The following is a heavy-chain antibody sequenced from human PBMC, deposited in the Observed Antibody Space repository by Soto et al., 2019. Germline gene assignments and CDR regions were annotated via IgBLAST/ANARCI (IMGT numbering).Heavy chain of an antibody. J-gene: IGHJ4*02. CDR2: ISGSGGST. D-gene: IGHD6-13*01. CDR1: GFTFSSYA. Sequence: EVQLLESGGGLVQPGGSLRLSCAASGFTFSSYAMSWVRQAPGKGLEWVSAISGSGGSTYYADSVKGRFTIYRDNSKSTLYLQMNSLRAEDTAVYYCAKVAEISGSWYLFDYWGQGTLVTVSS. CDR3: AKVAEISGSWYLFDY. V-gene: IGHV3-23*01.